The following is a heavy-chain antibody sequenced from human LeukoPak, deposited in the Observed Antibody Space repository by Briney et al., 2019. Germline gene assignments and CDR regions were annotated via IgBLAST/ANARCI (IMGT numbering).Heavy chain of an antibody. D-gene: IGHD4-17*01. CDR3: ARGQLSGFEYGYYYYMDV. CDR1: GFTFTSSA. CDR2: IVVGSGNT. Sequence: ASVKVSCKASGFTFTSSAMQWVRQARGQRLEWIGWIVVGSGNTNYAQKFQERVTITRNTSISTAYMELSSLRSEDTAVYYCARGQLSGFEYGYYYYMDVWGKGTTVTVSS. V-gene: IGHV1-58*02. J-gene: IGHJ6*03.